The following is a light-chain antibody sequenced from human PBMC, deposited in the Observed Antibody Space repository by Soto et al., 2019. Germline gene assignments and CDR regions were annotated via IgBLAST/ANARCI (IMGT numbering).Light chain of an antibody. Sequence: IVMTQSPGTLSVSAGEIVTFSCSSSQGVSSKLALYQHKPGQAPRLLIHGATTRATGIPARFSGSGSGTEFTLTITRLEPEDSAVYFCQHYGYSQWTFGQGTKVDIK. J-gene: IGKJ1*01. V-gene: IGKV3-15*01. CDR1: QGVSSK. CDR3: QHYGYSQWT. CDR2: GAT.